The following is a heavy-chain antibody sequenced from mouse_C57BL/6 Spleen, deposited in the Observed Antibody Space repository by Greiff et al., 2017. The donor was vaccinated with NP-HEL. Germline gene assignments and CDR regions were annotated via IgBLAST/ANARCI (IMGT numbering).Heavy chain of an antibody. CDR3: ARRGGYYDYLDY. V-gene: IGHV5-16*01. Sequence: EVKLMESEGGLVQPGSSMKLSCTASGFTFSDYYMAWVRQVPEKGLEWVANINYDGSSTYYLDSLKSRFIISRDNAKNILYLQMSSLKSEDTATYYCARRGGYYDYLDYWGQGTTLTVSS. J-gene: IGHJ2*01. D-gene: IGHD2-4*01. CDR1: GFTFSDYY. CDR2: INYDGSST.